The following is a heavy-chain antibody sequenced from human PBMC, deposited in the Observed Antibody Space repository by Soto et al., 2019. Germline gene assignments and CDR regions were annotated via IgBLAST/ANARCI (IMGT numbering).Heavy chain of an antibody. J-gene: IGHJ4*02. D-gene: IGHD1-26*01. CDR3: ARSSGSYYVSRSEYYFDY. Sequence: PSETLSLACTVSSGSISSGGYYWIWIRQHPGKVLDWIGYIYYSGSTYYNPSLKSRVTISVDTSKNQFSLKLSSVTAADTAVYYCARSSGSYYVSRSEYYFDYWGQGTLVTVSS. CDR1: SGSISSGGYY. CDR2: IYYSGST. V-gene: IGHV4-31*03.